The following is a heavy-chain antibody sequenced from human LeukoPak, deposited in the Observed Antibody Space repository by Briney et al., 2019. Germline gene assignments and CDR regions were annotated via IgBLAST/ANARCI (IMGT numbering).Heavy chain of an antibody. V-gene: IGHV3-23*01. CDR1: GFTFSNYA. D-gene: IGHD3-10*01. CDR3: ARDGGVPGVLDSFDA. Sequence: GGSLRLSCAASGFTFSNYAMSWVRQAPGKGLEWVSYISNSGSVTYYEDSVKGRFTISRDRSKNTPYLQMDSLRVEDTAIYYCARDGGVPGVLDSFDAWGQGTVVTVSS. CDR2: ISNSGSVT. J-gene: IGHJ3*01.